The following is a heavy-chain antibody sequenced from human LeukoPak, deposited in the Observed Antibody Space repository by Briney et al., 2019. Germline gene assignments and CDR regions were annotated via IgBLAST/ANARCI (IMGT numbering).Heavy chain of an antibody. J-gene: IGHJ4*02. CDR1: GGSFSGYY. CDR2: INHSGST. D-gene: IGHD3-3*01. CDR3: ARGRARGYDFWSGYFFSY. V-gene: IGHV4-34*01. Sequence: SETLSLTCAAYGGSFSGYYWSWIRQPPGKGLEWIGEINHSGSTNYNPSLKSRVTISVDTSKNQFSLKLSSVTAADTAVYYCARGRARGYDFWSGYFFSYWGQGTLVTVSS.